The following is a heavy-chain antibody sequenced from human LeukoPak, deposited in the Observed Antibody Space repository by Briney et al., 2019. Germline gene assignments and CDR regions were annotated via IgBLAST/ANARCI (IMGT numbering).Heavy chain of an antibody. CDR3: ARGVGIVSTISKKHFDD. J-gene: IGHJ4*02. CDR2: INPNSGGT. V-gene: IGHV1-2*02. CDR1: GYTFTGYY. D-gene: IGHD5/OR15-5a*01. Sequence: ASVKVSCKASGYTFTGYYMHWVRQAPGQGLEWMGWINPNSGGTNYAQKFQGRVTMTRDTSISTAYMELSRLRSDDTAVYYCARGVGIVSTISKKHFDDWGQGTLVTVSS.